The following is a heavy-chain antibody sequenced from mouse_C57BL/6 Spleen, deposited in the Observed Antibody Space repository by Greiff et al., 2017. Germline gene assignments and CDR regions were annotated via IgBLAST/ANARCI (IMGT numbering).Heavy chain of an antibody. J-gene: IGHJ4*01. CDR2: IRNKANNHAT. V-gene: IGHV6-6*01. Sequence: EVMLVESGGGLVQPGGSMKLSCAASGFTFSDAWMDWVRQSPEKGLEWVAEIRNKANNHATYYAESVKGRFTISRDDSKSSVYLQMNSLRAEDTGIYYCTRDGIYYDYDGGAMDYWGQGTSVTVSS. CDR1: GFTFSDAW. D-gene: IGHD2-4*01. CDR3: TRDGIYYDYDGGAMDY.